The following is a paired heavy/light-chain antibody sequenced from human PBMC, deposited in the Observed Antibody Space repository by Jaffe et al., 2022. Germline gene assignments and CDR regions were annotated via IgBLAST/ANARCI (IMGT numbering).Heavy chain of an antibody. J-gene: IGHJ5*02. CDR3: TREFHDSNGYRVEFAP. CDR1: GFTVGDYA. Sequence: EVQLVESGGGLVQPGRSLRLSCTASGFTVGDYAMSWVRQAPGKGLEWAGIIRSRAYGGTTDYAASVKGRFSISRDDSKSIAYLQMNSLTTEDTGVYYCTREFHDSNGYRVEFAPWGQGTLVTVSS. D-gene: IGHD3-22*01. CDR2: IRSRAYGGTT. V-gene: IGHV3-49*04.
Light chain of an antibody. CDR2: GTS. Sequence: EIVLTQSPGTLSLSPGERATLSCRASQSLSSGYFAWYQQKPGQAPRLLIYGTSSRATGIPDRFSGSGSGTDFTLTISRLEPEDFAVYYCQQYVRSPHTFGQGTKLEIK. J-gene: IGKJ2*01. CDR3: QQYVRSPHT. CDR1: QSLSSGY. V-gene: IGKV3-20*01.